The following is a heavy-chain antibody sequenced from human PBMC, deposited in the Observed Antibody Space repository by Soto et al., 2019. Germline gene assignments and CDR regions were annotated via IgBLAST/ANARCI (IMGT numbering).Heavy chain of an antibody. D-gene: IGHD3-3*01. J-gene: IGHJ6*03. CDR1: SGSISSSNW. V-gene: IGHV4-4*02. Sequence: PSETLSLTCAVSSGSISSSNWWSWVRQPPGKGLEWIGEIYHSGSTNYNPSLKSRVTIPVDKSKNQFSLKLSSVTAADTAVYYCAAGHTYYDFWSGYLFYNYYYYMDVWGKGTTVTVSS. CDR3: AAGHTYYDFWSGYLFYNYYYYMDV. CDR2: IYHSGST.